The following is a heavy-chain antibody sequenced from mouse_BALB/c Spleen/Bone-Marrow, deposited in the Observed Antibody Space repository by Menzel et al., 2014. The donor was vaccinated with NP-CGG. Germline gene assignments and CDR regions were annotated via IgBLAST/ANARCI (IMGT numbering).Heavy chain of an antibody. D-gene: IGHD1-2*01. J-gene: IGHJ3*01. Sequence: EVQLVESGGGLVQPGGSLKLSCAASGFDFSTFWMSWVRQAPGKGLEWIGEINPDRRTINYSPSLKGKFVISRDNAKNTLYLLMSKVRSEDTALYYCARLHYYGYGAYWGQGTLVTVSA. CDR3: ARLHYYGYGAY. CDR1: GFDFSTFW. CDR2: INPDRRTI. V-gene: IGHV4-1*02.